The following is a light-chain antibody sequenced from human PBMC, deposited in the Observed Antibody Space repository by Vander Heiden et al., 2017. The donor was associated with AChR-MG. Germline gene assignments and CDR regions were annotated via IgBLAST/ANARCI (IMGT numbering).Light chain of an antibody. CDR2: AAS. J-gene: IGKJ1*01. Sequence: DIQMTQSPSSLSASVGDKVTITCRASQSISNYLNWYQQKPGKAPKLLIYAASSLQSGVPSRFSGSGSRTDFTLTISSLQPVDFATYYCQQSYSTPQTFGQGTKVEIK. V-gene: IGKV1-39*01. CDR1: QSISNY. CDR3: QQSYSTPQT.